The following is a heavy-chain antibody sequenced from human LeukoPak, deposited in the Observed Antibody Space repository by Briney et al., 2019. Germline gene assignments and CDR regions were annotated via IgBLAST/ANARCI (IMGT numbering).Heavy chain of an antibody. CDR2: IWYDGSNK. V-gene: IGHV3-33*01. J-gene: IGHJ4*02. D-gene: IGHD2-21*02. CDR1: GFTFSSYG. Sequence: GSSLRLSCAASGFTFSSYGIQWARQAPGKGLGWVEVIWYDGSNKYYAASVKGRFTISSDNSKNTLYLQMNNLRAEDTAVYYWAREVVTAQGPFDYWGQGTLVTASS. CDR3: AREVVTAQGPFDY.